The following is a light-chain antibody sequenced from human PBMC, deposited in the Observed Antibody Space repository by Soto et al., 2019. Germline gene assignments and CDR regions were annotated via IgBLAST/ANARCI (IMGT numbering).Light chain of an antibody. CDR1: QRISSTF. J-gene: IGKJ1*01. CDR2: GAS. Sequence: EIVLTQSPGTLSLSPGERASLSCRASQRISSTFLAWYQQKPGQAPRLLIYGASSRATRIPDRFSGSGSGTDFTLTISRLEAEDFAMYYCQQCGGSPTFGQGTKVEVK. CDR3: QQCGGSPT. V-gene: IGKV3-20*01.